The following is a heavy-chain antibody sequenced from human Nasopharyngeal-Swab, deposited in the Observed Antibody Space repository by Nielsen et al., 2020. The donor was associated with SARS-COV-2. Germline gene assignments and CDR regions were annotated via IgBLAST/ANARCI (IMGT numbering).Heavy chain of an antibody. CDR3: ARGDGYNAFDY. D-gene: IGHD5-24*01. CDR2: IYYSGST. V-gene: IGHV4-59*08. CDR1: GGFINSYY. Sequence: SETLSLTCTVSGGFINSYYWSWIRQPPRRGLEWIGYIYYSGSTNYNPSLKSRVTISLDTSKNQFSLKLSSVTAADTAVYYCARGDGYNAFDYWGQGTLVTVSS. J-gene: IGHJ4*02.